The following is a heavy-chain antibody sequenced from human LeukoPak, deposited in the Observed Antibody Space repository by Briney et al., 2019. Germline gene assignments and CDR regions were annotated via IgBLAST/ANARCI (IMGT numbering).Heavy chain of an antibody. CDR2: IYTSGST. CDR3: ARGNTAMEDYYYYYMDV. CDR1: GGSISSYY. V-gene: IGHV4-4*07. D-gene: IGHD5-18*01. J-gene: IGHJ6*03. Sequence: SETLSLTCTVSGGSISSYYWSWIRQPAGKGLEWIGRIYTSGSTNYNPSLKSRVTISVDTSKNQFSLKLSSVTAADTAVYYCARGNTAMEDYYYYYMDVWGKGTTVTVSS.